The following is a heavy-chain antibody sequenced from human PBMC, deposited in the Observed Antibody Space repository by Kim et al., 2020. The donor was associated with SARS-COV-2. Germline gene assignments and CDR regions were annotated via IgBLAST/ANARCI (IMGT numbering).Heavy chain of an antibody. CDR3: ERGAYSSGWYDY. Sequence: NYNPTLKSRVTISVDTSKNQFSLKLSSVTAADTAVYYCERGAYSSGWYDYWGQGTLVTVSS. D-gene: IGHD6-19*01. V-gene: IGHV4-59*09. J-gene: IGHJ4*02.